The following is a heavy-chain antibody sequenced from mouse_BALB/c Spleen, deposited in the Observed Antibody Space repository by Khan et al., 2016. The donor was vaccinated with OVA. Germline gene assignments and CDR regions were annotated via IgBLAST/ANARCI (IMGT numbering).Heavy chain of an antibody. J-gene: IGHJ3*01. D-gene: IGHD2-13*01. CDR2: ILPGSDIT. CDR1: GYTFSSYL. CDR3: TRGGDGGFAY. Sequence: VQLQESGAELMKPGASVKMSCKATGYTFSSYLIEWIKQRPGHGLEWIGEILPGSDITNYNEKFKGKATFTADTSSNSAYMQLSSLTSEDSAVYYCTRGGDGGFAYWGQGTLVTVSA. V-gene: IGHV1-9*01.